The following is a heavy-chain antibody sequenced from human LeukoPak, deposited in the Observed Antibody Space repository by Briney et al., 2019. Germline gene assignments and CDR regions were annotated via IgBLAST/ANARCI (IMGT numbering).Heavy chain of an antibody. D-gene: IGHD6-19*01. CDR3: AKLVRYSSGWDPRLDAFDI. Sequence: GGSLRLSCAASGFTVSSNYMSWVRQAPGKGLEWVSGISWNSGSIGYADSVKGRFTISRDNAKNSLYLQMNSLRAEDTALYYCAKLVRYSSGWDPRLDAFDIWGKGTSVTVSS. CDR1: GFTVSSNY. V-gene: IGHV3-9*01. J-gene: IGHJ3*02. CDR2: ISWNSGSI.